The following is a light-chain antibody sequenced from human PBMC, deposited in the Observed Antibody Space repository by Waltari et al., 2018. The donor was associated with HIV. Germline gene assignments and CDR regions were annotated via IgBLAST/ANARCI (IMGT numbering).Light chain of an antibody. J-gene: IGKJ4*01. CDR1: QSLLHSANNKNS. CDR3: QQFYTTPS. Sequence: DIVMTQSPDSLAVSLGERATIHCKSSQSLLHSANNKNSLVWYQQNPGQPPKLLIYWASTRESGVPDRFSGSGSGTDFTLTISSLQAEDVAVYYCQQFYTTPSFGGGTKVEVK. V-gene: IGKV4-1*01. CDR2: WAS.